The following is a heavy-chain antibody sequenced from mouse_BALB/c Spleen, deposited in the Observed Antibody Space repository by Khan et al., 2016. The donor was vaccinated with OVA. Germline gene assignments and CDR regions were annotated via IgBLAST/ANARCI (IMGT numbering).Heavy chain of an antibody. Sequence: QVQLKESGPGLVAPSQSLSITCTVYGYSLTRYGVHWVRQPPGKGLEWLGLIWAGGSTNYNWALMSRLSISIDNSKSLVFLIMNRLQTDATALYYCARSKYLARYWCQGTTRTVSS. V-gene: IGHV2-9*02. CDR3: ARSKYLARY. CDR1: GYSLTRYG. CDR2: IWAGGST. J-gene: IGHJ2*01. D-gene: IGHD3-3*01.